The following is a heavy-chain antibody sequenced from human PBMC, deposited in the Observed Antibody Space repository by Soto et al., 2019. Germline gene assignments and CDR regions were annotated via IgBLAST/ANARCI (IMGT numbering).Heavy chain of an antibody. J-gene: IGHJ5*02. CDR3: ARDRDGYNSNWFDP. V-gene: IGHV3-21*01. CDR1: GFTLSTHN. Sequence: EVRLVESGGGLVEPGGSLRLSCAASGFTLSTHNMNWVRQAPGKGLEWVSSISTGSSYTYYADSVKGRFTISRDNAQNSLYLQMNSLTAEDTAVYYCARDRDGYNSNWFDPWGRGTLVTVSS. D-gene: IGHD5-12*01. CDR2: ISTGSSYT.